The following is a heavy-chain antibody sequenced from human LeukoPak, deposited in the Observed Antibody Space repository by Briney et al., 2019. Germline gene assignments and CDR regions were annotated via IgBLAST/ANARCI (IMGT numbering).Heavy chain of an antibody. V-gene: IGHV3-7*01. CDR1: GFTFSNYW. Sequence: PGGSLRLSCAASGFTFSNYWMSWVRQAPGKGLEWVANIKQDGSAKYYVDSVKGRFTIPRDNAKNSLYLQMNSLRAEDTAVYYCASLGDPFDSWGQGTLVTVSS. D-gene: IGHD2-21*02. J-gene: IGHJ4*02. CDR2: IKQDGSAK. CDR3: ASLGDPFDS.